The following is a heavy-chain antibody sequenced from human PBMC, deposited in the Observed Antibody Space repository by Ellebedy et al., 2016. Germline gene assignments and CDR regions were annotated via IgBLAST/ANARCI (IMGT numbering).Heavy chain of an antibody. CDR3: ARQRRGSGTYYRTIDS. CDR1: GGSISISSYY. Sequence: SETLSLTCTVSGGSISISSYYWGWIRQPPGTGLEWIGTIYYSGSIYYNPSLKSRVTVSVDPSKNQFSLKLSSVTAADTAVYYCARQRRGSGTYYRTIDSWGQGTLVTVSS. D-gene: IGHD1-26*01. V-gene: IGHV4-39*01. J-gene: IGHJ4*02. CDR2: IYYSGSI.